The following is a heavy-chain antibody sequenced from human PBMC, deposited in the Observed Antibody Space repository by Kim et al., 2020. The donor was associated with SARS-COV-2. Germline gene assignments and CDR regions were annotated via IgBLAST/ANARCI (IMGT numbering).Heavy chain of an antibody. Sequence: GGSLRLSCSASGFTFSSYTMHWVRQAPGEGLKYVVAISSEGSSTYYADSLKGRFIISRDNPKNTLYLQMSDLRPEDTAVYYCVRAQTATVLGKYYFDYWGQEPLLTVSS. CDR1: GFTFSSYT. J-gene: IGHJ4*02. V-gene: IGHV3-64D*09. CDR2: ISSEGSST. D-gene: IGHD3-16*01. CDR3: VRAQTATVLGKYYFDY.